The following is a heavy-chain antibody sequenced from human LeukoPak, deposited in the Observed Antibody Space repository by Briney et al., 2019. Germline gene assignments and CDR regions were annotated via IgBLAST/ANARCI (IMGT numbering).Heavy chain of an antibody. CDR1: GYTFTSNH. D-gene: IGHD6-6*01. J-gene: IGHJ4*02. Sequence: ASVKVSCKASGYTFTSNHIHWVRQAPGQGLEWMGVINPSGDSTSYAPNFQGRVTVSRDTSTSTVYMELSSLRSEDTAIYYCAKIAARDTGEGYWGQGTLVTVSS. CDR3: AKIAARDTGEGY. V-gene: IGHV1-46*01. CDR2: INPSGDST.